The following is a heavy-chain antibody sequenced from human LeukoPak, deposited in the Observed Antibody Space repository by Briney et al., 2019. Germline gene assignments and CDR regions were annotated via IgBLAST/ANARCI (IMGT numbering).Heavy chain of an antibody. CDR1: YW. CDR3: SRSLEY. J-gene: IGHJ4*02. CDR2: INQDGSVK. Sequence: YWXDXVRQAPGKGLEWVANINQDGSVKYYVDSVKGRFTISRDNTKNSLSLRMDSLRDDDTAVYYCSRSLEYSGQGTLVTVSS. V-gene: IGHV3-7*01.